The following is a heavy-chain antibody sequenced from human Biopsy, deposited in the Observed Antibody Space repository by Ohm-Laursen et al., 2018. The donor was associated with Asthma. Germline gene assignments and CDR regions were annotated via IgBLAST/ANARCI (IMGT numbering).Heavy chain of an antibody. CDR1: GYTFNSAG. CDR2: ISVYNGNT. J-gene: IGHJ6*02. V-gene: IGHV1-18*01. D-gene: IGHD3-10*01. CDR3: ARAVDYSHYYGIDV. Sequence: ATVKISCNTSGYTFNSAGITWVRQAPGQGLEWMGWISVYNGNTKVAQKLQDRVTMITDASTSTAYMELRSLRSDDTAVYFCARAVDYSHYYGIDVWGQGTTVTVS.